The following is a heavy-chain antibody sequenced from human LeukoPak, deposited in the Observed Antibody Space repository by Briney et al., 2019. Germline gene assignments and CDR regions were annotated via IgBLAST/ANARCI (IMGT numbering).Heavy chain of an antibody. V-gene: IGHV4-34*01. J-gene: IGHJ4*02. D-gene: IGHD6-13*01. Sequence: SETLSLTCAVYGGSFSGYYWSWIRQPPGKGLEWIGEINHSGSTNYNPSLKSRVTISVDTSKNQFSLKLSSVTAADTAVYYCATLAIAAAGYWGQGTLVTVPS. CDR2: INHSGST. CDR3: ATLAIAAAGY. CDR1: GGSFSGYY.